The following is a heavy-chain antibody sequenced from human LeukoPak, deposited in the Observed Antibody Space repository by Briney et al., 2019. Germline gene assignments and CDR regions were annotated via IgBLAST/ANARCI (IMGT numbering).Heavy chain of an antibody. CDR2: IYHSGST. D-gene: IGHD3-9*01. CDR1: GGSISSYY. J-gene: IGHJ4*02. V-gene: IGHV4-59*12. Sequence: SETLSLTCTVSGGSISSYYWSWIRQPPGKGLEWIGEIYHSGSTNYNPSLKSRVIISVDKSKNQFSLNLTSVTAADTAVYYCARREGELRYFDWLTPRDWGQGTLVTVSS. CDR3: ARREGELRYFDWLTPRD.